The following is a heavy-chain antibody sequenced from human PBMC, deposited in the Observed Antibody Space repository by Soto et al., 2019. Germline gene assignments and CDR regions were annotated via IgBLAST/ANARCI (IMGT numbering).Heavy chain of an antibody. CDR2: VSSTGGYT. V-gene: IGHV3-11*06. CDR1: GFNFGDYY. Sequence: QMQLVESGGDLVKPGGSLRLCCAASGFNFGDYYMNWVRQAPGKGLEWVSFVSSTGGYTKYSDSVGGRFTVSRDNGKNSLHLQLNSLRVEDTAVYYCSRLRVGVNWYFDLWGRGTLVTVSS. D-gene: IGHD1-26*01. J-gene: IGHJ2*01. CDR3: SRLRVGVNWYFDL.